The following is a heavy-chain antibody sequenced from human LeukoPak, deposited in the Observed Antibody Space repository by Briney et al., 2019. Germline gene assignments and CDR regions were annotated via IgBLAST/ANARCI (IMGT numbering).Heavy chain of an antibody. D-gene: IGHD6-6*01. CDR2: ISSSSSTI. J-gene: IGHJ4*02. CDR1: ELSFKSYS. Sequence: GGSLRLSCAASELSFKSYSMNWVRQAPGKGLEWVSYISSSSSTIYYADSVKGRFTISRDNAKNSLYLQMNSLRAEDTAVYYCARGSSSSDYWGQGTLVTVSS. CDR3: ARGSSSSDY. V-gene: IGHV3-48*01.